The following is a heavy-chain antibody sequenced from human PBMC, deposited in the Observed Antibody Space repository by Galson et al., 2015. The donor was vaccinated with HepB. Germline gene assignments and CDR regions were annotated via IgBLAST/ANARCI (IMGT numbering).Heavy chain of an antibody. CDR1: GFTFSSYS. J-gene: IGHJ4*02. CDR3: ARDSGLATSDY. V-gene: IGHV3-21*01. Sequence: SLRLSCAASGFTFSSYSMNWVRQAPGKGLEWVSSISSSSSYKYYADSVKGRFTISRDNAKNSLYLQMNSLRAEDTAVYYCARDSGLATSDYWGQGTLVTVSS. D-gene: IGHD6-6*01. CDR2: ISSSSSYK.